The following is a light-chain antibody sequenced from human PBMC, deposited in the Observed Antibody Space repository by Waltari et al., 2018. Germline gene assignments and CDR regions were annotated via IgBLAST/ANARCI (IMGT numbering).Light chain of an antibody. CDR2: AVS. J-gene: IGLJ3*02. CDR3: SSYGGSNNFVL. V-gene: IGLV2-8*01. Sequence: QSALTQPPSASGSPGQSATISCTGTSSDLGSYKYVSWYQQHPGKAPKLIIYAVSKRPSGVSDRFSGSKSGSTASLTVSGLQAEDGADYYCSSYGGSNNFVLFGGGTKLTVL. CDR1: SSDLGSYKY.